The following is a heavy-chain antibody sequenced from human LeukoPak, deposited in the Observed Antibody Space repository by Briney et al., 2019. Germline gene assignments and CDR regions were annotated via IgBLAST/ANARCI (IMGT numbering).Heavy chain of an antibody. J-gene: IGHJ3*02. V-gene: IGHV4-59*01. CDR2: IYYSGST. CDR1: GGSISSYY. Sequence: SETLSLTCTVSGGSISSYYWSWIRQSPGKGLEWIGYIYYSGSTNYNPSLKSRVTISVDTSKNQFSLKLSSVTAADTAVYYCARQDFWSGFGASDIWGQGTMVTVSS. CDR3: ARQDFWSGFGASDI. D-gene: IGHD3-3*01.